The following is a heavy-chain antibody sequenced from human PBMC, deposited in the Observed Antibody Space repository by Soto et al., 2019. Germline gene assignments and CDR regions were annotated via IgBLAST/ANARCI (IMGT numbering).Heavy chain of an antibody. Sequence: GGSLRLSCAASGFTFSSYGMHWVRQAPGKGLEWVAVIWYDGSNKYYADSVKGRFTISRDNSKNTLYLQMNSLRAEDTAVYYCARDMTNYYDSSGYYNEFDYWGQRTLVTVSS. CDR1: GFTFSSYG. V-gene: IGHV3-33*01. J-gene: IGHJ4*02. D-gene: IGHD3-22*01. CDR2: IWYDGSNK. CDR3: ARDMTNYYDSSGYYNEFDY.